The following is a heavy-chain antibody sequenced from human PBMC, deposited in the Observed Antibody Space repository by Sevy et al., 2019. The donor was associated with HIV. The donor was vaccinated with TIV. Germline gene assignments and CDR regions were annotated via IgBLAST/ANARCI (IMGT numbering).Heavy chain of an antibody. Sequence: GESLKISCAGSGFTFRSYGIHWVRQSPGKGLEWVAFISFDGRNRYSADSVKGRFTVSRDNSNNAVYLQMNNLRTEDTAMYYCAKDILGDNSPWFFFDYWGQGTQVTVS. V-gene: IGHV3-30*18. CDR2: ISFDGRNR. J-gene: IGHJ4*02. CDR3: AKDILGDNSPWFFFDY. CDR1: GFTFRSYG. D-gene: IGHD3-9*01.